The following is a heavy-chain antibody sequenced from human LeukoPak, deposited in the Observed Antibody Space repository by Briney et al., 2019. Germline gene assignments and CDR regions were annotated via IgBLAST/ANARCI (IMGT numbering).Heavy chain of an antibody. CDR1: GFTFSSYG. CDR3: AKDLQGYSYGPPFRY. J-gene: IGHJ4*02. CDR2: IRYDGSNK. V-gene: IGHV3-30*02. Sequence: PGGSLRLSCAASGFTFSSYGMHWVRQAPGKGLEWVAFIRYDGSNKYYADSVKGRFTISRDNSKNTLYLQMNSLRAEDTAVYYCAKDLQGYSYGPPFRYWGQGTLVTVSS. D-gene: IGHD5-18*01.